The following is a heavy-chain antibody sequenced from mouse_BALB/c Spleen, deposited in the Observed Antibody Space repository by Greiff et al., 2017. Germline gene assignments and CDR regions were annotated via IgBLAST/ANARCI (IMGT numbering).Heavy chain of an antibody. V-gene: IGHV5-12-1*01. CDR1: GFAFSSYD. J-gene: IGHJ3*01. Sequence: DVQLVESGGGLVKPGGSLKLSCAASGFAFSSYDMSWVRQTPEKRLEWVAYISSGGGSTYYPDTVKGRFTISRDNAKNTLYLQMSSLKSEDTAMYYCARLYGYSFAYWGQGTLVTVSA. D-gene: IGHD2-2*01. CDR3: ARLYGYSFAY. CDR2: ISSGGGST.